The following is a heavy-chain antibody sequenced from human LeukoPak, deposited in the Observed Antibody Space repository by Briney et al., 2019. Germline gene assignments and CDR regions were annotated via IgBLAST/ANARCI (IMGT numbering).Heavy chain of an antibody. V-gene: IGHV4-39*07. CDR2: IYYSGST. Sequence: TSSETLSLTCTVSGGSISSSSYYWGWIRQPPGKGLEWIGSIYYSGSTYYNPSLKSRVTISVDTSKNQFSLKLSSVTAADTAVYYRARHWRVVVITTWFDPWGQGTLVTVSS. CDR3: ARHWRVVVITTWFDP. CDR1: GGSISSSSYY. D-gene: IGHD3-22*01. J-gene: IGHJ5*02.